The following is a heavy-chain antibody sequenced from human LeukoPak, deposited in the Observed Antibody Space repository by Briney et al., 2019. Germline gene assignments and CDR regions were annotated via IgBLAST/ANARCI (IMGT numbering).Heavy chain of an antibody. CDR3: AREGYDIYSGPNYYYYYGMDV. J-gene: IGHJ6*02. CDR2: ISSSGSTI. V-gene: IGHV3-48*03. CDR1: GFTFSSYE. Sequence: QPGGSLRLSCAASGFTFSSYEMNWVRQAPGKGLEWVSYISSSGSTIYYADSVKGRFTISRDNAKNSLYLQMNSLRAEDTAVYYCAREGYDIYSGPNYYYYYGMDVWCQGTTVTVSS. D-gene: IGHD3-9*01.